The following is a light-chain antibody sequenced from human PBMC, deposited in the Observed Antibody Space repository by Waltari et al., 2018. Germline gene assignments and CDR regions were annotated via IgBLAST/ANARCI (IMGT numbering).Light chain of an antibody. V-gene: IGKV1-5*03. CDR2: EAS. J-gene: IGKJ4*01. CDR1: QSISKW. Sequence: DIRMTQSPSTLSVSAGDRVIISCRASQSISKWLAWYQQKPGKAPKLLIYEASTLQSGVPSRFSGTGSGTDFTLTISSLQPDDFATYYCQQHNSYSLLTFGGGTKVEIK. CDR3: QQHNSYSLLT.